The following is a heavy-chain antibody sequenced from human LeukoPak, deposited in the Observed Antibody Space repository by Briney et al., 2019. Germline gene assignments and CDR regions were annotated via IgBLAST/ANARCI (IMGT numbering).Heavy chain of an antibody. CDR2: IYHSGST. D-gene: IGHD3-22*01. V-gene: IGHV4-38-2*02. CDR1: GGSINGYY. CDR3: ARQYWDDSKLDY. J-gene: IGHJ4*02. Sequence: SETLSLTCTVSGGSINGYYWDWIRQPPGKGLEWIGNIYHSGSTYYNPSLKSRVTISVDTSKNQFSLKLSSVTAADTAVYYCARQYWDDSKLDYWGQGTLVTVSS.